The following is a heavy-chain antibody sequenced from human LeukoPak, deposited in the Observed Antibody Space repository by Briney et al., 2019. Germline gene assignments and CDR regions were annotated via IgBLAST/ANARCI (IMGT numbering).Heavy chain of an antibody. CDR2: IYYSGST. V-gene: IGHV4-39*01. CDR1: GGSISSSSYY. CDR3: ARLRGGSSSWYFDY. D-gene: IGHD6-6*01. J-gene: IGHJ4*02. Sequence: PSETLSLTCTVSGGSISSSSYYWGWIRQPPGKGLEWIGSIYYSGSTYYNPSLKSRVTISVDTSKNQFSLKLSSVTAADTAVYYCARLRGGSSSWYFDYWGQGTLVTVSS.